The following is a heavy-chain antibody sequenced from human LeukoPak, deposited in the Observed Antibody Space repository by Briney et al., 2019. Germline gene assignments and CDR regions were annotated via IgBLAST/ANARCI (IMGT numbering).Heavy chain of an antibody. CDR3: ASRGSYRYYFVY. Sequence: PGRSLRLSCAASGFTFSDYFMSWIRQAPGKGLEYIAYISSDSTYTNYADSVKGRFTISRDNSKNSLYLEMNSLRAEDTAVYYCASRGSYRYYFVYWGQGTLVTVSS. J-gene: IGHJ4*02. CDR1: GFTFSDYF. CDR2: ISSDSTYT. D-gene: IGHD1-26*01. V-gene: IGHV3-11*03.